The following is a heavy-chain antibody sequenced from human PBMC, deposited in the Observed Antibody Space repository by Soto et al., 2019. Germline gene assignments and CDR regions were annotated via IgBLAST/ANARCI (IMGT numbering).Heavy chain of an antibody. CDR1: GGSISSGGSY. V-gene: IGHV4-31*03. Sequence: PSETLSLTCTVSGGSISSGGSYWSWIRQHPGKGLEWIGYIYNRGSTYYNTNLKSRVTISVDTSKNQFSLKLSCVTAADTAVYYCARARRRSVPAAGLSPRVNGFDPWGQGTLGTVSP. J-gene: IGHJ5*02. D-gene: IGHD2-2*01. CDR2: IYNRGST. CDR3: ARARRRSVPAAGLSPRVNGFDP.